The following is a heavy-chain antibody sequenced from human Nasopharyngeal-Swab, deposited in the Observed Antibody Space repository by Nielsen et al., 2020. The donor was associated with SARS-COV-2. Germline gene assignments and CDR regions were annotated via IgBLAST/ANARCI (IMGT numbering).Heavy chain of an antibody. V-gene: IGHV3-48*03. J-gene: IGHJ6*02. CDR1: GFTFSSYE. CDR3: AKEYNDFWSGYYDGMDV. D-gene: IGHD3-3*01. CDR2: ISSSGSTR. Sequence: LKISCAASGFTFSSYEMNWVRQAPGKGLEWVSYISSSGSTRYYADSVKGRFTISRDNSKNTLYLQMNSLRAEDTAVYYCAKEYNDFWSGYYDGMDVWGQGTTVTVSS.